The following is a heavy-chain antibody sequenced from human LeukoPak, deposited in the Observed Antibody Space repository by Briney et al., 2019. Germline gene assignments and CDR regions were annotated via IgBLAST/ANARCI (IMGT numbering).Heavy chain of an antibody. Sequence: PSETLSLTCTVSGGSMSNNYWSWLRQSPGKGLEWIGYIYSSGSTKYNPSLKSRVTISIDTSKSQFSLRLSFVTAADTAVYYCARYPTAMVSFDYWGQGTLVTVSS. J-gene: IGHJ4*02. CDR3: ARYPTAMVSFDY. CDR1: GGSMSNNY. CDR2: IYSSGST. V-gene: IGHV4-4*08. D-gene: IGHD5-18*01.